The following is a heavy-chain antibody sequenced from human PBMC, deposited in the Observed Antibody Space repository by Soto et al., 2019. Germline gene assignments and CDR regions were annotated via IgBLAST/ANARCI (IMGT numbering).Heavy chain of an antibody. D-gene: IGHD4-17*01. CDR3: ARVPYGDYYYYFDY. J-gene: IGHJ4*02. V-gene: IGHV4-59*01. CDR1: GGSISSYY. CDR2: IYYSGST. Sequence: SETLSLTCTVSGGSISSYYWSWIRQPPGKGLEWIGYIYYSGSTNYNPSLKSRVTISVDTSKNQFSLKLSSVTAADTAVYYCARVPYGDYYYYFDYWGQGTLVTVSS.